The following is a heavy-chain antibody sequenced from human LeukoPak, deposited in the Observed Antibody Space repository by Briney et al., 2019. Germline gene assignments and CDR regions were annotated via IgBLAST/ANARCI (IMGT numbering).Heavy chain of an antibody. CDR3: ARGDTIYYYHGMDV. CDR1: GGSFSGYY. V-gene: IGHV4-34*01. Sequence: SETLSLTCAVYGGSFSGYYWSWIRQPPGKGLEWIGEINHSGSTNYNPSLKSRVTISVDTSKNQFSLKLSSVTAADTAVYYCARGDTIYYYHGMDVWGQGTTVTVSS. D-gene: IGHD3-10*01. CDR2: INHSGST. J-gene: IGHJ6*02.